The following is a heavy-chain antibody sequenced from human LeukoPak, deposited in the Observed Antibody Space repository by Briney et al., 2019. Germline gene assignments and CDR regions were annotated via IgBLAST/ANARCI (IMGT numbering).Heavy chain of an antibody. V-gene: IGHV5-51*01. CDR3: ARRRDGYNYAFDI. D-gene: IGHD5-24*01. CDR2: IYPRDSDT. J-gene: IGHJ3*02. Sequence: GESLKISCKGSGYSFTSYWIGWVRQMPGKGLEWMGIIYPRDSDTKYSPSFQGQVTISADKSITTAYLQWSSLKASDTATYYCARRRDGYNYAFDIWGQGTMVTISS. CDR1: GYSFTSYW.